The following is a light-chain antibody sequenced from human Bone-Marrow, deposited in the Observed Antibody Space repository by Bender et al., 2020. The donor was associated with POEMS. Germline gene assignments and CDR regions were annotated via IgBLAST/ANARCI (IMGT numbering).Light chain of an antibody. CDR2: SNN. V-gene: IGLV1-44*01. Sequence: QSVLTQPPSVSGTPGQRVTISCSGSGSNIGGYPVNWYQQLPGTAPRPLFYSNNERPSGVPDRFPVSKACTSASLAITVLQSDDEDIYFCVPWDASLTGWVFGGGTKLTVL. CDR3: VPWDASLTGWV. CDR1: GSNIGGYP. J-gene: IGLJ3*02.